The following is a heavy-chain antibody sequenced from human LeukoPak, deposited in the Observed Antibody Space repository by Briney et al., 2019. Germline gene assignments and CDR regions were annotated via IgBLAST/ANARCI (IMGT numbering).Heavy chain of an antibody. CDR1: GGSFSSYA. V-gene: IGHV1-8*03. J-gene: IGHJ2*01. CDR3: ARGPRVFGVVIAPYWYFDF. Sequence: ASVKVSCKASGGSFSSYAINWVRQAAGQGLEWMGWMNPNSGNAGYAQKFQGRISITRNTSTNTAYMELSGLRSEDTAVYYCARGPRVFGVVIAPYWYFDFWGRGTLVTVSS. CDR2: MNPNSGNA. D-gene: IGHD3-3*01.